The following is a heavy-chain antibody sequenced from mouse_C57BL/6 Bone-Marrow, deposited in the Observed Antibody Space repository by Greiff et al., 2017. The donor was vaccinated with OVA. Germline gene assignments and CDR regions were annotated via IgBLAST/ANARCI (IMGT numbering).Heavy chain of an antibody. D-gene: IGHD1-1*01. CDR1: GFTFSDYY. V-gene: IGHV5-12*01. CDR2: ISNGGGST. CDR3: ARQGSNYWYCDV. J-gene: IGHJ1*03. Sequence: EVKLMESGGGLVQPGGSLKLSCAASGFTFSDYYMYWVRQTPEKRLEWVAYISNGGGSTYYPATVKGRFTISRDNAKNTLYLQMSRLKSEDTAMYYCARQGSNYWYCDVWGTGTTVTVAS.